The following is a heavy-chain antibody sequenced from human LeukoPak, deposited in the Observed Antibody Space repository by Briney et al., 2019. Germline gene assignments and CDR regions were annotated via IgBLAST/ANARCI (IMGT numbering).Heavy chain of an antibody. CDR3: ARDRPNYYGSDGHYYRRDGDY. Sequence: GGSLILSCAASGFTFSIYAMSWVRQAPGKGLQWVSSITSRGESTWYVDSVKGRFTITRDNSKNTLYLQMHSLRAEDTAVYYCARDRPNYYGSDGHYYRRDGDYWGRGTLVSVSS. J-gene: IGHJ4*02. D-gene: IGHD3-22*01. CDR1: GFTFSIYA. V-gene: IGHV3-23*01. CDR2: ITSRGEST.